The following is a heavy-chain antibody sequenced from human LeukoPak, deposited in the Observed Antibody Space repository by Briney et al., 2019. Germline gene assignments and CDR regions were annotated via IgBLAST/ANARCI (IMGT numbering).Heavy chain of an antibody. D-gene: IGHD3-22*01. Sequence: PGGSPRLSCAASGFTFSSYAMHWVRQAPGKGLEWVAVISYDGSNKYYADSVKGRFTISRDNSKNTLYLQMNSLRAEDTAVYYCARGGYYDSSGYFGYWGQGTLVTVSS. CDR3: ARGGYYDSSGYFGY. CDR2: ISYDGSNK. CDR1: GFTFSSYA. V-gene: IGHV3-30*04. J-gene: IGHJ4*02.